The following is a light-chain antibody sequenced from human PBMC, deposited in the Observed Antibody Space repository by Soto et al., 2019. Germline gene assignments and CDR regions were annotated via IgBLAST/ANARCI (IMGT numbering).Light chain of an antibody. CDR2: KAS. CDR3: QQYNSYST. Sequence: IQMTQSPSSLSASVGDRVTITCRASQGIGNDLGWYQQKPGKAPKLLIYKASSLESGVPSRFSGSGSGTEFTLTISSLQPDDFATYYCQQYNSYSTFGQGTKVEIK. J-gene: IGKJ1*01. CDR1: QGIGND. V-gene: IGKV1-5*03.